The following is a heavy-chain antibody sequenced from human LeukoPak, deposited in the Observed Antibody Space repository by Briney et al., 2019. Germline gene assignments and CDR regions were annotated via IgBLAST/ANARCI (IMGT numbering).Heavy chain of an antibody. Sequence: PGGSLRLSCADSGFTFSVYWMDWVRQAPGKGLVWVSRISSDGSNTAYADSVKGRFTISRDNARNTLFLQMSSLRAEDTAVYYCVILGGGGASCDYWGQGTLVIVSS. CDR3: VILGGGGASCDY. CDR2: ISSDGSNT. D-gene: IGHD2-8*02. J-gene: IGHJ4*02. V-gene: IGHV3-74*01. CDR1: GFTFSVYW.